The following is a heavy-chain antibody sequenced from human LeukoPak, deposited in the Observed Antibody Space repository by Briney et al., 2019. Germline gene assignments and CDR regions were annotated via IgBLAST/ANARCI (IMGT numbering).Heavy chain of an antibody. CDR1: GYTFTSYA. V-gene: IGHV1-3*01. CDR2: INAGNGNT. Sequence: GASVKVSCKASGYTFTSYAMHWVRQAPGQRLEWMGWINAGNGNTKYSQKSQGRVTITRDTSASTAYMELSSLRSEDTAVYYCARGLRDGYNYIHYWGQGTLVTVSS. J-gene: IGHJ4*02. D-gene: IGHD5-24*01. CDR3: ARGLRDGYNYIHY.